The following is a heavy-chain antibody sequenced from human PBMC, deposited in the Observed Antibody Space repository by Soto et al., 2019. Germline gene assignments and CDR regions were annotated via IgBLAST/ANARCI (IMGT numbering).Heavy chain of an antibody. CDR1: GFTFNKYS. Sequence: GGSLRLSCAASGFTFNKYSMNWARQAPGKGLEWISYITSSSSTIYYADSVKGRFTISRDNAKNSLYLQMNSLRDEDTAMYYCARDNGMAGSFDPWGQGTLVTVSS. CDR2: ITSSSSTI. CDR3: ARDNGMAGSFDP. D-gene: IGHD2-8*01. V-gene: IGHV3-48*02. J-gene: IGHJ5*02.